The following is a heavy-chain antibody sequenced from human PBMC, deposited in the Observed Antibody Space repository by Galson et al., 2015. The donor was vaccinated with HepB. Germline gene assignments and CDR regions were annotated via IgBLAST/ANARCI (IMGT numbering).Heavy chain of an antibody. D-gene: IGHD6-19*01. CDR1: GFTFSSYG. Sequence: LRLSCAVSGFTFSSYGMHWVRQAPGKGLEWVALIWYDGSSKYYAYSVKGRFTISRDNSKNTLYMQMNSLRVEDTAVYYCARGKVGWLEGDYWGQGTLVTVSS. CDR3: ARGKVGWLEGDY. J-gene: IGHJ4*02. CDR2: IWYDGSSK. V-gene: IGHV3-33*08.